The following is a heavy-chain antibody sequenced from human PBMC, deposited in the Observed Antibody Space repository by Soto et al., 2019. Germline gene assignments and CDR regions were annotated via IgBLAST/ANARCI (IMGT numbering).Heavy chain of an antibody. Sequence: GPGPRLPSETLSLTCTVSGGSISSYYWSWIRQPPGKGLEWIGYIYYSGSTNYNPSLKSRVTISVDTSKNQFSLKLSSVTAADTAVYYCAREGWLQFFDYWGQGTLVTVSS. V-gene: IGHV4-59*01. J-gene: IGHJ4*02. CDR3: AREGWLQFFDY. CDR2: IYYSGST. CDR1: GGSISSYY. D-gene: IGHD5-12*01.